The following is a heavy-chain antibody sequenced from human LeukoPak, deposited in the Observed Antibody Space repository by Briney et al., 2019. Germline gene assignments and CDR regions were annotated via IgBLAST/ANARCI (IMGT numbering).Heavy chain of an antibody. Sequence: GGSLRLSCAASGFTFTNAWMSWVRQAPGKGLEWVGHIKSKSDGGTTDYAAPVQGRFTISRDDSKTTVFLQMNSLKTEDTAVYYCTTNRGLGEYYYDGSRWTYYYMDVWGKGTTVTVSS. CDR3: TTNRGLGEYYYDGSRWTYYYMDV. J-gene: IGHJ6*03. V-gene: IGHV3-15*01. CDR2: IKSKSDGGTT. D-gene: IGHD3-22*01. CDR1: GFTFTNAW.